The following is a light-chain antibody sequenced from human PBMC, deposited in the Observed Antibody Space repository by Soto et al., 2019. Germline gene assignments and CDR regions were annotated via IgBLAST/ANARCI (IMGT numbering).Light chain of an antibody. Sequence: QSALTQPRSVSGSPGQSVTISCTGTSSDVGGYNYVSWYQQHPGKAPKLIIYDVSKRPSGVPDRFSGSKSGNTASLTISGLQAEDAADYYCCSYAGSYTYVFGTGTKLTVL. CDR1: SSDVGGYNY. V-gene: IGLV2-11*01. CDR2: DVS. J-gene: IGLJ1*01. CDR3: CSYAGSYTYV.